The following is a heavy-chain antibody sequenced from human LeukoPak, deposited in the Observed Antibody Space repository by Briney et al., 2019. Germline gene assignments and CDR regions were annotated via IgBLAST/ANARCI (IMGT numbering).Heavy chain of an antibody. J-gene: IGHJ5*01. D-gene: IGHD2-2*01. V-gene: IGHV4-39*01. CDR3: ARRRRNYAVDS. CDR2: MSSSGST. Sequence: SEALSLTCIVSGGSISSSDYYWGWIRLPPGKGLEWIGGMSSSGSTYYNPSLKSRVTMSVDTCSNQFSLKLNSVTAADTAVYYCARRRRNYAVDSWGQGTLLTVSS. CDR1: GGSISSSDYY.